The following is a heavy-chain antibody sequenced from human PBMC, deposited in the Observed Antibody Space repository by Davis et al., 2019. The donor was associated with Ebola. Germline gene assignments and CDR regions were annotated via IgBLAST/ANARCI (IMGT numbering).Heavy chain of an antibody. CDR1: GYTFTSYY. J-gene: IGHJ3*02. Sequence: AASVTVSCKASGYTFTSYYMHWVRQAPGQGLEWMGIINPSGCSTSYAQKFQGRVTMTRDTSTSTVYMELSSLRSEDTAVYYCARLSNYYYDSSGYPGAFDIWGQGTMVTVSS. V-gene: IGHV1-46*03. CDR3: ARLSNYYYDSSGYPGAFDI. CDR2: INPSGCST. D-gene: IGHD3-22*01.